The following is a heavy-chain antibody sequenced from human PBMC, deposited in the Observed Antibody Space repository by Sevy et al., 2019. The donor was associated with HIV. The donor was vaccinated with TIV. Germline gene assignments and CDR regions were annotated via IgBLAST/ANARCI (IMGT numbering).Heavy chain of an antibody. Sequence: GGSLRLSCAATGFSFSNTGMHWVRLAPEKGLEWVGIVSRDGITVFYAESVKGRFTISRDNSKSTLYLQMNSLRLEDTAVSYCAKEDSNYYYDYWGQGTLVTVSS. CDR2: VSRDGITV. CDR3: AKEDSNYYYDY. J-gene: IGHJ4*02. D-gene: IGHD6-13*01. V-gene: IGHV3-30*18. CDR1: GFSFSNTG.